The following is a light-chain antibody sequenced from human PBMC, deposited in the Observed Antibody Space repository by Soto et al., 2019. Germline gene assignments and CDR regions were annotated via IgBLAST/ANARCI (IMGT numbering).Light chain of an antibody. J-gene: IGKJ1*01. Sequence: DIQVTQSPSTLSASVVDRVTITFRSSQSISSWLAWYQQKPGKAPKLLIYDASSLESGVPSRFSGSGSGTEFTLTISSLQPDDFATYYCQQYNSYPWTFGQGTKVDI. CDR1: QSISSW. CDR2: DAS. V-gene: IGKV1-5*01. CDR3: QQYNSYPWT.